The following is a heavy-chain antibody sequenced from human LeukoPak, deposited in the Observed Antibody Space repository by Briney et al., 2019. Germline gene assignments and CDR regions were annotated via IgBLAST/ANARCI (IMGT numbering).Heavy chain of an antibody. V-gene: IGHV3-7*01. CDR3: ARDGWQEWGNRFDP. D-gene: IGHD3-3*01. Sequence: PGGSLRLSCAASGFTLSSYWMSWVRQAPGKGLEWVANIKQDGSEKYYVDSVKGRFTISRDNAKNSLYLQMNSLRAEDTAVYYCARDGWQEWGNRFDPWGQGTLVTVSS. CDR2: IKQDGSEK. CDR1: GFTLSSYW. J-gene: IGHJ5*02.